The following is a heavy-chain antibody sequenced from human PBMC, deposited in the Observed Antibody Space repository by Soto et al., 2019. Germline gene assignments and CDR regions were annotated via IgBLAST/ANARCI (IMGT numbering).Heavy chain of an antibody. Sequence: GGSLRLSCAASGFTFSSYGMHWVRQAPGKGLEWVAVIWYDGSNKYYADSVKGRFTISRDNSKNTLYLQMNSLRAEDTAVYYCARVMEYRGYVLYYYGMDVWGQGTTVTVSS. CDR3: ARVMEYRGYVLYYYGMDV. CDR2: IWYDGSNK. V-gene: IGHV3-33*01. D-gene: IGHD5-12*01. J-gene: IGHJ6*02. CDR1: GFTFSSYG.